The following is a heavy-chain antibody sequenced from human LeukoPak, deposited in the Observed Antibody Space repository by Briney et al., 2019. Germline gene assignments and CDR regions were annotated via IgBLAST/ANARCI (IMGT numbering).Heavy chain of an antibody. Sequence: SETLSLTCSVSGGSISSNYWSWVQQPPGKGLEWIGYVYYTGSTNYNPSLRSRVTISVDTSKNQFSLKLSSVTAADTAVYYCARGVVVSSLIAFDIWGQGTMVTVSS. CDR3: ARGVVVSSLIAFDI. J-gene: IGHJ3*02. CDR1: GGSISSNY. D-gene: IGHD2-15*01. CDR2: VYYTGST. V-gene: IGHV4-59*08.